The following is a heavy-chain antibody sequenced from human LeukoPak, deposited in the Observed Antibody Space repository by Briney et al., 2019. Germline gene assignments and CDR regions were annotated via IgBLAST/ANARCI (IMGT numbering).Heavy chain of an antibody. CDR2: IYSGGFT. CDR1: GFTISNNY. CDR3: AKDSAKKYDDY. V-gene: IGHV3-66*01. D-gene: IGHD2/OR15-2a*01. Sequence: GGSLRLSCAASGFTISNNYIRWLRQAPGKGLEWVSHIYSGGFTQFAGSVRGRFTMSRDSSKNTLYLQMNSLRAEDTAVYYCAKDSAKKYDDYWGQGTLVTVSS. J-gene: IGHJ4*02.